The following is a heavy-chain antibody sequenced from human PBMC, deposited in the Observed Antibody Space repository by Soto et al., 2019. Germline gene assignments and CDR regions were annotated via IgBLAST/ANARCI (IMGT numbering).Heavy chain of an antibody. D-gene: IGHD3-22*01. CDR3: ASYDSSGYYLSYAFDI. CDR1: GGTFSSYA. V-gene: IGHV1-69*13. Sequence: ASVKVSCKASGGTFSSYAISWVRQAPGQGLEWMGGIIPIFGTANYAQKFQGRVTITADESTSTAYMELSSLRSEDTAVYYCASYDSSGYYLSYAFDIWGQGTMVTVS. CDR2: IIPIFGTA. J-gene: IGHJ3*02.